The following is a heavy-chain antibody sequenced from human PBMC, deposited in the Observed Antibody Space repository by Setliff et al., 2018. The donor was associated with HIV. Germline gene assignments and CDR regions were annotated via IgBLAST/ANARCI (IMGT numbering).Heavy chain of an antibody. D-gene: IGHD2-2*01. Sequence: ASVKVSCKASGYTFTSYDINWVRQATGQGLEWMGWMNPNSGNTGYAQKFQGRVTMTRNTSISTGYMELSSLRSEDTAVYYCARESACSSTSCPKVLDYWGQGTLVTVSS. CDR2: MNPNSGNT. CDR3: ARESACSSTSCPKVLDY. CDR1: GYTFTSYD. V-gene: IGHV1-8*01. J-gene: IGHJ4*02.